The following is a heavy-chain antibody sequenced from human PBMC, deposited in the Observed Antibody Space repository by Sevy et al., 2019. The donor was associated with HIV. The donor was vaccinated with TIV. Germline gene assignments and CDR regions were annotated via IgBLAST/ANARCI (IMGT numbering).Heavy chain of an antibody. Sequence: ASVKVSCKASGYTFGDYYVHWVRQAPGQGLEWMGWINPKNGDSRHAQTFQGRITMTRDTSINAAYMELSRLRSDDTAVYYCARDQDFRSGCYFDNWGQGTLVTVSS. CDR2: INPKNGDS. J-gene: IGHJ4*02. CDR3: ARDQDFRSGCYFDN. V-gene: IGHV1-2*02. D-gene: IGHD3-3*01. CDR1: GYTFGDYY.